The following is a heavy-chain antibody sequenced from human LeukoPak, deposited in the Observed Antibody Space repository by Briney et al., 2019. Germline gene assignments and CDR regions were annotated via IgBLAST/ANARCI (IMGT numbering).Heavy chain of an antibody. D-gene: IGHD6-13*01. CDR3: TRGHPGYSSSWADY. CDR1: GFTFGSYW. V-gene: IGHV3-74*01. CDR2: INSDGTST. Sequence: GGSLRLSCAASGFTFGSYWMHWVRQAPGRGLVWVSRINSDGTSTYYADSVKGRFTISRDNAKSTLHLQMNSLRAEDTAVYYCTRGHPGYSSSWADYWGQGTLSPSPQ. J-gene: IGHJ4*02.